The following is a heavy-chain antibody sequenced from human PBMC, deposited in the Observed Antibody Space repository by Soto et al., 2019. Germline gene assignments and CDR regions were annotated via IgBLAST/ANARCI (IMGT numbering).Heavy chain of an antibody. CDR3: ATVSSCYPYCSRTEGQYFQH. J-gene: IGHJ1*01. CDR1: SGSISSSNW. CDR2: IYHSGST. D-gene: IGHD6-13*01. V-gene: IGHV4-4*02. Sequence: SETLSLTCAVSSGSISSSNWWSWVRQPPGKGLEWIGEIYHSGSTNYNPSLKSRVTISVDKSKNQFSLKLSSVTAADTAVYYCATVSSCYPYCSRTEGQYFQHWGQGTLVTVSS.